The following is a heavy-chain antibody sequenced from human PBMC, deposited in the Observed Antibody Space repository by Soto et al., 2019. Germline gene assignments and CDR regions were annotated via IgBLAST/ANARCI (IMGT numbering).Heavy chain of an antibody. V-gene: IGHV3-15*01. Sequence: GGSLRLSCAASGFTFSNALMSWVRQAPGKGLEWVGRIKSKTDGGTTDYAAPVKGRFTISRDDSKNTLYLQMNSPKTEDTAVYYCTTEGIAAAGLDYWGQGTLVTVSS. CDR3: TTEGIAAAGLDY. J-gene: IGHJ4*02. D-gene: IGHD6-13*01. CDR1: GFTFSNAL. CDR2: IKSKTDGGTT.